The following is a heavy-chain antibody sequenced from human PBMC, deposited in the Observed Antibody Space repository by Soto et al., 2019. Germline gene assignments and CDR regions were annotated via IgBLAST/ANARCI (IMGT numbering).Heavy chain of an antibody. CDR1: GGSISSYY. D-gene: IGHD2-15*01. CDR2: IYYSGST. Sequence: PSETLSLTCTVSGGSISSYYWSWIRQPPGKGLEWIGYIYYSGSTNYNPSLKSRVTISVDTSKNQFSLKLSSVTAADTAVYYCARVKVVAATVWFDPSGQGTLVPVSA. V-gene: IGHV4-59*12. CDR3: ARVKVVAATVWFDP. J-gene: IGHJ5*02.